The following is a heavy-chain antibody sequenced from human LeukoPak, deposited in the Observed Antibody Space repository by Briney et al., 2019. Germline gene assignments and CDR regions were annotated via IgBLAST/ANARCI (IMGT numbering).Heavy chain of an antibody. CDR1: GFTFSTYS. D-gene: IGHD3-3*01. J-gene: IGHJ4*02. CDR3: ARTYYDFWSGYYSPGY. Sequence: GGSLRLSCAASGFTFSTYSMNWLRLAPGKGLEWVSSISPDSNYKYYVDSVKGRFTISRDNAKSSLYLQMNSLRAEDTAVYYCARTYYDFWSGYYSPGYWGQGTLVTVSS. V-gene: IGHV3-21*01. CDR2: ISPDSNYK.